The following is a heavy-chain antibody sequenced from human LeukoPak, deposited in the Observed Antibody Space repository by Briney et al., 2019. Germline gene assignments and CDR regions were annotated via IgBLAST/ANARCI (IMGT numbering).Heavy chain of an antibody. Sequence: HGESLKISCKGSGYPFSNYRIAWLRQMPGKGLEWMGMIAPGDSETTYSPTFEGHVTISADKSVRTAYLQWSSLTASDTAMYYCARHLSTSRWTAFHFWGQGTVVTVSS. D-gene: IGHD2-2*01. CDR2: IAPGDSET. J-gene: IGHJ3*01. CDR3: ARHLSTSRWTAFHF. CDR1: GYPFSNYR. V-gene: IGHV5-51*01.